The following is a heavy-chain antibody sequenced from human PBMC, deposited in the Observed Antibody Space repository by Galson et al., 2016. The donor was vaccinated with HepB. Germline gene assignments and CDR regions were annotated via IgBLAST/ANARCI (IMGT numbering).Heavy chain of an antibody. CDR3: ARGTLGTSATMAFDY. Sequence: SETLSLTCAVSGDSITNNYWWSWVRQSPGKGLEWIGEIYQTGTAHYNPSFTIRATISVDKSKNQISLRLGSVTAADTALYYCARGTLGTSATMAFDYWGQGTLVTVSS. CDR1: GDSITNNYW. D-gene: IGHD4/OR15-4a*01. J-gene: IGHJ4*02. CDR2: IYQTGTA. V-gene: IGHV4-4*02.